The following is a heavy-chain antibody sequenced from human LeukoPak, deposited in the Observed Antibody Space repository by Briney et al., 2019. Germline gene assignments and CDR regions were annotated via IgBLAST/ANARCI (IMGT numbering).Heavy chain of an antibody. CDR1: GGSLSGYY. Sequence: SETLSLTCAVYGGSLSGYYWSWIRQPPGKGLEWIGEINHSGSTNYNPSLKSRVTISVDTSKNQFSLKLSSVTAADTAVYYCARAAGYSSYWFDPWGQGTLVTVSS. J-gene: IGHJ5*02. CDR3: ARAAGYSSYWFDP. V-gene: IGHV4-34*01. D-gene: IGHD6-6*01. CDR2: INHSGST.